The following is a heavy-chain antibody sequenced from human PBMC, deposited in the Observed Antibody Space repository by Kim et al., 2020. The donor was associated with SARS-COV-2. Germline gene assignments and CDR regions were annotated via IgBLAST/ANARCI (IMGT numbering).Heavy chain of an antibody. V-gene: IGHV7-4-1*02. CDR2: INTNTGNP. Sequence: ASVKVSCQASGYNFTSYAMNWVRQAPGQGLEWMGWINTNTGNPTYAQGFTGRFVFSLDTSVGTAFVEISSLKTDDTAIYYCAKRAAAGASGFDPWGQGTLVTVSS. J-gene: IGHJ5*02. CDR3: AKRAAAGASGFDP. CDR1: GYNFTSYA. D-gene: IGHD6-13*01.